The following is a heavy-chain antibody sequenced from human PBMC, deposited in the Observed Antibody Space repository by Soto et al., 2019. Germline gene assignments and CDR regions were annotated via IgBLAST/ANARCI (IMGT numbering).Heavy chain of an antibody. CDR3: VGELSSRRLDY. D-gene: IGHD3-16*02. V-gene: IGHV3-30-3*01. Sequence: QVQLVDSGGGMVQPGTSLRLSCAASGFIFSNHAMHWVRQAPGKGLEWVAGIAYDGSSQYYADSVRGRFTISRDNSRNRLYLQMSSLRVEDTAVYYCVGELSSRRLDYWGQGTLVTVSS. CDR1: GFIFSNHA. J-gene: IGHJ4*02. CDR2: IAYDGSSQ.